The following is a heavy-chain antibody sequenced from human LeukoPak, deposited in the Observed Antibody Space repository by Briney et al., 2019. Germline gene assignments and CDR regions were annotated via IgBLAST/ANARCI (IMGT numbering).Heavy chain of an antibody. CDR1: GFTFSSYA. CDR2: ISYDKSNK. J-gene: IGHJ4*02. Sequence: PGGSLRLSCAASGFTFSSYAMHWVRQAPGQGLEWVAVISYDKSNKYYADSVKGRVTISRDNSKNTLYLQMNSLRAEDTAVYYCARLTWIRADYWGQGTLVTVSS. CDR3: ARLTWIRADY. V-gene: IGHV3-30*14. D-gene: IGHD5-18*01.